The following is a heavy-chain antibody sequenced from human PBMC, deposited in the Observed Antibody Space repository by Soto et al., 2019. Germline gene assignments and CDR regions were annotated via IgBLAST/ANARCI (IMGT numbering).Heavy chain of an antibody. CDR3: AKERWEGYGMDV. V-gene: IGHV3-30-3*02. CDR2: IVPDGRNQ. D-gene: IGHD1-26*01. Sequence: GGSLRLSCVASGSPFDVHWVRQAPGKGPEWVAHIVPDGRNQYCADSVKGRFTISRDNSKNTLYLQMNSLRAEDTAVYYCAKERWEGYGMDVWGQGTTVTVSS. J-gene: IGHJ6*02. CDR1: GSPFD.